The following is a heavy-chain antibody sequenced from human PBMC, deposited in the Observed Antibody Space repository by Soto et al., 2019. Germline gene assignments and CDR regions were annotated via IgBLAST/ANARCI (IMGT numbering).Heavy chain of an antibody. Sequence: ASVKVSCKASGGTFSSYAISWVRQAPGQGLEWMGGIIPIFGTANYAQKFKGRVTITADESTSTAYMELSSLRSEDTAEYYCAKGGGSCCFDRWGQGTLVTVSS. CDR3: AKGGGSCCFDR. J-gene: IGHJ5*02. CDR1: GGTFSSYA. CDR2: IIPIFGTA. V-gene: IGHV1-69*13. D-gene: IGHD2-15*01.